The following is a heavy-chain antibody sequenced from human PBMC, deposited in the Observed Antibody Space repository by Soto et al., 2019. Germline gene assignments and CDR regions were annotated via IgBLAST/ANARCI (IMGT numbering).Heavy chain of an antibody. CDR1: GGSISSYY. J-gene: IGHJ4*02. V-gene: IGHV4-59*01. CDR2: IYYSGST. Sequence: SETLSLTCTVSGGSISSYYWSWIRQPPGKGLEWIGYIYYSGSTNYNPSLKSRVTISVDTSKNQFSLKLSSVTAADTAVYYCARASLSSGSYYFDYWGQGTLVTVSP. D-gene: IGHD1-26*01. CDR3: ARASLSSGSYYFDY.